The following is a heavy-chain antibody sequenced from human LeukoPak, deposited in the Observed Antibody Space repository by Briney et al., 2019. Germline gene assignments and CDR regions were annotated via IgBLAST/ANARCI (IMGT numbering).Heavy chain of an antibody. V-gene: IGHV4-59*01. CDR1: GGSISSYY. D-gene: IGHD3-10*01. CDR2: IYYSGST. Sequence: SETLSLTCTVSGGSISSYYWSWIRQPPGKGLEWIGYIYYSGSTNYNPSLKSRVTISVDTSKNQFSLKLSSVTAADTAVYYCARSDGYGLVGIWGQGTMVTVSS. CDR3: ARSDGYGLVGI. J-gene: IGHJ3*02.